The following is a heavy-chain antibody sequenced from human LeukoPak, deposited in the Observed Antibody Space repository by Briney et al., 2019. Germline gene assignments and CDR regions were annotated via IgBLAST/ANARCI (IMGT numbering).Heavy chain of an antibody. CDR1: GFTFSDYY. Sequence: GGSLRLSCAASGFTFSDYYMGWIRQAPGKGLEWISYVTNNNGAMFYAGSLEGRFTIFRDNAQNSLYLQMNSLRPDDTAVYYCAKDREWIQLWSSVDYWGQGTLVTVSS. V-gene: IGHV3-11*04. CDR3: AKDREWIQLWSSVDY. D-gene: IGHD5-18*01. CDR2: VTNNNGAM. J-gene: IGHJ4*02.